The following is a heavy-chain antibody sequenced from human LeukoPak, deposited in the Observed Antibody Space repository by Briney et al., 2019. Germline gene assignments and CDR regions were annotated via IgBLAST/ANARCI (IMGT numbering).Heavy chain of an antibody. CDR1: GYTFTDHF. V-gene: IGHV1-69-2*01. D-gene: IGHD6-13*01. Sequence: GATVKISCKVSGYTFTDHFMHWIKQAPGKGLEWVGRLDPEDGETLYAEKFQGRVAITADTSTDTAYMELSSLIPDDKAMYHCVTCTRLDSCIALKFDRWGQGTLVSVSS. CDR3: VTCTRLDSCIALKFDR. CDR2: LDPEDGET. J-gene: IGHJ4*02.